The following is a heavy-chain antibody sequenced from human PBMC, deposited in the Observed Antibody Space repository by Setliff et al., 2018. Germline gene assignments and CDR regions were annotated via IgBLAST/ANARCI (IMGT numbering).Heavy chain of an antibody. CDR2: IYYSGTT. CDR3: ARVRWDRESFDV. CDR1: GGSFSSGGYY. Sequence: SETLSLTCTVSGGSFSSGGYYWNWIRQHPGKGLEWIGYIYYSGTTYSNPTLKSRVTISXXTSKSQFSLNLTSVTAADTAIYYCARVRWDRESFDVWGQGTMVTVSS. D-gene: IGHD1-26*01. V-gene: IGHV4-31*03. J-gene: IGHJ3*01.